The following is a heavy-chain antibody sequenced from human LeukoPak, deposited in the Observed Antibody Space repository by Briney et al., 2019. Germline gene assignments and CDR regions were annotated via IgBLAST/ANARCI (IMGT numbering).Heavy chain of an antibody. J-gene: IGHJ4*02. CDR2: INHSGST. CDR1: GGSFSGYY. CDR3: ARGAARPSYYFDY. D-gene: IGHD6-6*01. V-gene: IGHV4-34*01. Sequence: SETLSLTCVVYGGSFSGYYWSWIRQPPGKGLEWIGEINHSGSTNYNPSLKSRVTISVDTSKNQFSLKLSSVTAADTAVYYCARGAARPSYYFDYWGQGTLVTVSS.